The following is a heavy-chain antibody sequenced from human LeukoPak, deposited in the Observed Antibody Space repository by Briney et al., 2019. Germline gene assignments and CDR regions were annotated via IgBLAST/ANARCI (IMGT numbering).Heavy chain of an antibody. CDR1: GFTFSSYW. CDR2: IKEDGSEK. V-gene: IGHV3-7*04. CDR3: ARARLAVSGNYFEN. D-gene: IGHD6-19*01. J-gene: IGHJ4*02. Sequence: GGSLRLSCAASGFTFSSYWVNWVRQAPGKRLEWVANIKEDGSEKYYVDSVKGRFTISRDNAKNSLYLQMNSLRVEDTAVYHCARARLAVSGNYFENWGQGTLVTVSS.